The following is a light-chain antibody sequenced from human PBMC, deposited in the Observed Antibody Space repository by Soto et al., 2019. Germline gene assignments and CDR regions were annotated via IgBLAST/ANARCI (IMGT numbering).Light chain of an antibody. CDR2: AAS. CDR3: QQANSFPLT. V-gene: IGKV1-12*01. Sequence: MVLTTSPSSVYACLGDRVTRACRASQGISNWLTWYQQKPGKAPKLLIYAASSLQSGVPSRFSGSGSGTDFTLTISSLQPEDFATYYCQQANSFPLTPGGGTKVDIK. J-gene: IGKJ4*01. CDR1: QGISNW.